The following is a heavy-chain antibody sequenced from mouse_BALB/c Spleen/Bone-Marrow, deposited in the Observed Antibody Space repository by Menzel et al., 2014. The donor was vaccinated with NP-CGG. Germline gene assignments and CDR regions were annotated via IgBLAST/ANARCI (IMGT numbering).Heavy chain of an antibody. CDR2: IDPANVNT. D-gene: IGHD1-1*01. Sequence: EVQLQESGAELVKPGASVKLSCTASGFNIKNTYIHWVKQRPEQGLEWIGGIDPANVNTKYDPKFQGKATITADTSSNTAYLQLSSLTSEDTAVYYCATYYYGSSLFAYWGQGTLVTVSA. CDR1: GFNIKNTY. J-gene: IGHJ3*01. CDR3: ATYYYGSSLFAY. V-gene: IGHV14-3*02.